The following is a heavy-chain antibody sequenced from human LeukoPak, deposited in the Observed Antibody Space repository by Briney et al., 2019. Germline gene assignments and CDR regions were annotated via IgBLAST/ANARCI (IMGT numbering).Heavy chain of an antibody. D-gene: IGHD3-3*01. J-gene: IGHJ6*03. CDR2: ISSNGGST. V-gene: IGHV3-64*01. Sequence: GGSLRLSCAASGFTFSSYAMHWVRQAPGKGLEYVSAISSNGGSTYYANSVKGRFTISRDNSKNTLYLQMGSLRAEDMAVYYCAREGYDFWSGYYPRYYYYYYYMDVWGKGTTVTVSS. CDR3: AREGYDFWSGYYPRYYYYYYYMDV. CDR1: GFTFSSYA.